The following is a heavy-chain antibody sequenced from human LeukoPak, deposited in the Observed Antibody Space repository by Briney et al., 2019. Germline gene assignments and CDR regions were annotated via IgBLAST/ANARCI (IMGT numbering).Heavy chain of an antibody. Sequence: SETLALTCDVSGYSINFGHLWGWIRQPPGKGLEWIASINHSGRTYYTPSLKSRVTISVDTLKNQFSLKVTSVTAEDTAMYFCARESSAVAHTMMRDWLDPWGQGTLVTVSS. V-gene: IGHV4-38-2*02. J-gene: IGHJ5*02. CDR1: GYSINFGHL. CDR2: INHSGRT. D-gene: IGHD3-22*01. CDR3: ARESSAVAHTMMRDWLDP.